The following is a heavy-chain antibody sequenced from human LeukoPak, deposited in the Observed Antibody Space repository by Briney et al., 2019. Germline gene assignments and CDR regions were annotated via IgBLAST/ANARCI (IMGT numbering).Heavy chain of an antibody. D-gene: IGHD3-10*01. Sequence: PSETLSLTCTVSGGSITSYYWSWIRQPPGKGLDWIGYIYYSGSTNYSPSLKSRATISVDTSKNQFSLKLSSVTAADTAVYYCASHHYYGSGSYSRYYFDYWGQGAQVTVSS. V-gene: IGHV4-59*08. CDR3: ASHHYYGSGSYSRYYFDY. CDR2: IYYSGST. CDR1: GGSITSYY. J-gene: IGHJ4*02.